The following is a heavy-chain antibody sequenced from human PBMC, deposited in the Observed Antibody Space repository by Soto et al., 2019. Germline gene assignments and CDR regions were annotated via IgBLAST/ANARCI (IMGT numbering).Heavy chain of an antibody. V-gene: IGHV1-69*02. D-gene: IGHD1-26*01. J-gene: IGHJ4*02. CDR2: IIPVLDIA. CDR1: GGIFTNYT. CDR3: AKAPTASSPFDY. Sequence: QVQLVQSGAEMKRPGSSLKVSCETSGGIFTNYTFHWVRQAPGQGLEWMGWIIPVLDIANSAHKLQGRITIPAAKTTSTASLELTSLKFEDPAIYFCAKAPTASSPFDYWGQGTLVTVSS.